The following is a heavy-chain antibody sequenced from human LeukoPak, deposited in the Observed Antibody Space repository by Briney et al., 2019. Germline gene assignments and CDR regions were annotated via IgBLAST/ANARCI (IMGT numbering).Heavy chain of an antibody. CDR1: GYTFTSYA. Sequence: ASVKVSCKASGYTFTSYAMHWVRQAPGQRLEWMGWINAGNGNTKYSQKFQGRVTMIRDTSTSTVYMELSSLRSEATAVYYCARGNTIFGVVIDYWGQGTLVTVSS. V-gene: IGHV1-3*01. D-gene: IGHD3-3*01. CDR3: ARGNTIFGVVIDY. CDR2: INAGNGNT. J-gene: IGHJ4*02.